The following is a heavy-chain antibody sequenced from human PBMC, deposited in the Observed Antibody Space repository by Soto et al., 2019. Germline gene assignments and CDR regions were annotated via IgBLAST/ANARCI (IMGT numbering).Heavy chain of an antibody. CDR3: AKGHSYGYATWYYFDY. D-gene: IGHD5-18*01. CDR2: ISWNSGSI. V-gene: IGHV3-9*01. CDR1: GFTFDDYA. J-gene: IGHJ4*02. Sequence: PGGSLRLSCAASGFTFDDYAMHWGRQAPGKGLEWVSGISWNSGSIGYADSVKGRFTISRDNAKNSLYLQMNSLRAEDTALYYCAKGHSYGYATWYYFDYWGQGTLVTVSS.